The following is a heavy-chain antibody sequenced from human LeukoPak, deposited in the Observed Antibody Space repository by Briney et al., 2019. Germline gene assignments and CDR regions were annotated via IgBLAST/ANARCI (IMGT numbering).Heavy chain of an antibody. J-gene: IGHJ4*02. D-gene: IGHD3-22*01. CDR3: ARVPYYDSSGYYDFDY. CDR2: INPSGGST. V-gene: IGHV1-46*01. Sequence: RASVTVSCTASGYTFTSYYMHWVRQAPGQGLEWMGIINPSGGSTSYAQKFQGRVTMTRDTSTSTVYMELSSLRSEDTAVYYCARVPYYDSSGYYDFDYWGQGTLVTVSS. CDR1: GYTFTSYY.